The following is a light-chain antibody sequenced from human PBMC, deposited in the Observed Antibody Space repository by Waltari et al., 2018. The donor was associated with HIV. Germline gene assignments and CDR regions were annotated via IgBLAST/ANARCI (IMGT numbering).Light chain of an antibody. V-gene: IGLV2-11*01. CDR1: NSDVGGYNL. J-gene: IGLJ2*01. Sequence: QSALTQPRSVSGSPGQSVTISCTGTNSDVGGYNLVSWYQQYPGKAPKFLIYDVTKRPSRVPDRFSVSKSGNTASLTVSGLQAEDEADYFCSSYSGSNTLVFGGGTKLTVL. CDR2: DVT. CDR3: SSYSGSNTLV.